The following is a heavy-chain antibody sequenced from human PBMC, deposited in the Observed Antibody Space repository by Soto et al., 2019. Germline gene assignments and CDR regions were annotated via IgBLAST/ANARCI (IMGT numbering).Heavy chain of an antibody. D-gene: IGHD5-12*01. CDR1: GGTFSSYT. V-gene: IGHV1-69*12. Sequence: QVQLVQSGAEVKKPGSSVTVSCKASGGTFSSYTISWVRQAPGQGLGWMGGIIPIFGTANYAQKFQGRVTITADESTSTAYMELSSLRSEDTAVYYCARGTPRWLPLWYFSLWGRGTLITVSS. CDR2: IIPIFGTA. CDR3: ARGTPRWLPLWYFSL. J-gene: IGHJ2*01.